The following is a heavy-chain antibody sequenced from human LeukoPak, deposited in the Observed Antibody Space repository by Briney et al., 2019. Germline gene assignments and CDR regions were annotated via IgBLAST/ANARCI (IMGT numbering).Heavy chain of an antibody. CDR2: ISGSGGST. Sequence: GGSLRLSCAASGFTFRSYAMSWVRQAPGKGLEWVSHISGSGGSTHYADSVKGRFTFSRDNSKNTLFLQMNSLRAEDTAVYYCAKETSYDFWSGYYPFDYWGQGTLVTVSS. CDR3: AKETSYDFWSGYYPFDY. V-gene: IGHV3-23*01. J-gene: IGHJ4*02. CDR1: GFTFRSYA. D-gene: IGHD3-3*01.